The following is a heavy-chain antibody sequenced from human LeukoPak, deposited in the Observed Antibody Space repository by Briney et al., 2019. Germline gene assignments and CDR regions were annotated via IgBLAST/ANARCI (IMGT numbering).Heavy chain of an antibody. Sequence: GGTLRLSCAASGFTFSSYGMSWVRQAPGKGLEWVSAISGSGGSTYYADSVKGRFTISRDNSKNTLYLQMNSLRAEDTAVYYCAKMSYGSGSYLPLDYWGQGTLVTVSS. J-gene: IGHJ4*02. V-gene: IGHV3-23*01. CDR3: AKMSYGSGSYLPLDY. CDR1: GFTFSSYG. D-gene: IGHD3-10*01. CDR2: ISGSGGST.